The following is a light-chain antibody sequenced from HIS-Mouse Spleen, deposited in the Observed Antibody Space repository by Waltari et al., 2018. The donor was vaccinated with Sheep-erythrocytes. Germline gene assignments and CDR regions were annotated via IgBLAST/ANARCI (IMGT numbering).Light chain of an antibody. CDR3: CSYAGSYNHV. J-gene: IGLJ1*01. V-gene: IGLV2-11*01. Sequence: QSALTQPRSVSGSPGQSVTIPCTGTSRHVGGYTSFPWYQQHPGKAPKLMIYDVSKRPSGVPDRFSGSKSGNTASLTISGLQAEDEADYYCCSYAGSYNHVFATGTKVTVL. CDR1: SRHVGGYTS. CDR2: DVS.